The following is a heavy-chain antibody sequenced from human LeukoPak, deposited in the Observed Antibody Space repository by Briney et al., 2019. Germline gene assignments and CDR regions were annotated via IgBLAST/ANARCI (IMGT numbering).Heavy chain of an antibody. V-gene: IGHV3-23*01. CDR3: AKQLGYCSDGSCYFPY. CDR2: ISNNGGYT. Sequence: GGSLRLSCAASGFTFSSSAMSWVRQAPGKGLEWVSAISNNGGYTYYADSVQGRFTIPKDNSKSTLCLQMNSLRAEDTAVYYCAKQLGYCSDGSCYFPYWGQGTLVTVSS. CDR1: GFTFSSSA. D-gene: IGHD2-15*01. J-gene: IGHJ4*02.